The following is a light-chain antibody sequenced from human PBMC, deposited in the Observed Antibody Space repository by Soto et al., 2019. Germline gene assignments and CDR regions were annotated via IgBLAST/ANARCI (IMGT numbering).Light chain of an antibody. J-gene: IGKJ1*01. CDR3: QQSYSTPRT. V-gene: IGKV1-39*01. CDR1: QSISSY. Sequence: DIQMTQSPSSLSASVRDRFTITCRASQSISSYLNWYQQKPGKAPKLLIYAASSLQSGVPSRFSGSGSGTDFTLTVSSLQPEDFATYFCQQSYSTPRTFGQGTKVDIK. CDR2: AAS.